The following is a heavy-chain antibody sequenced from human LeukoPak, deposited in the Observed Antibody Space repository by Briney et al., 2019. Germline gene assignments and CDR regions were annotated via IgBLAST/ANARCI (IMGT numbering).Heavy chain of an antibody. CDR2: IYYSGST. J-gene: IGHJ4*02. V-gene: IGHV4-39*01. Sequence: KASETLSLTCTVSGGSISSSSYYWGWIRQPPGKGLEWIGSIYYSGSTYYNPSLKSRVTISVDTSKNQFSLKLSSVTAADTAVYYCARHFPDYGGNPYYFDYWGQGTPVTVSS. CDR1: GGSISSSSYY. D-gene: IGHD4-23*01. CDR3: ARHFPDYGGNPYYFDY.